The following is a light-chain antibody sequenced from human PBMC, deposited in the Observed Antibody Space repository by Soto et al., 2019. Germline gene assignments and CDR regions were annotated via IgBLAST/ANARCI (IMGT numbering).Light chain of an antibody. J-gene: IGKJ4*01. Sequence: IEMTQSPASLSASVGDRVTITCRASQNIATYLNWFQHKSGRAPKLLIYTSSSVNSGVSSRFRGSGSGTDFTLTINDVQPEDSATYYCQQSYSSLVTFGAGTKVDIK. CDR1: QNIATY. CDR3: QQSYSSLVT. V-gene: IGKV1-39*01. CDR2: TSS.